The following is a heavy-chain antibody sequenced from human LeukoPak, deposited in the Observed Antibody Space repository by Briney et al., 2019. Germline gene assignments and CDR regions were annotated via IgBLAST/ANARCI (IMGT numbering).Heavy chain of an antibody. CDR2: IYYSGNT. J-gene: IGHJ3*02. D-gene: IGHD6-19*01. CDR3: AKDRSSVWTGVFDI. V-gene: IGHV4-59*13. Sequence: SQTLSLTCNVSGGSISSYYWSWTRHSPGKGLEWIGYIYYSGNTKYNPSLESRVTISIDTSKNHFSWKLSSVAAAETAVNYCAKDRSSVWTGVFDIWGRGTMVT. CDR1: GGSISSYY.